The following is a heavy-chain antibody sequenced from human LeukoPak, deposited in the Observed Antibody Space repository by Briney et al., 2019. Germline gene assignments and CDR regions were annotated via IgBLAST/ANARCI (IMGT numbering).Heavy chain of an antibody. CDR3: AKDTSGSYAMDV. J-gene: IGHJ6*02. CDR1: GGSISSYY. D-gene: IGHD5-12*01. CDR2: IYASGSP. V-gene: IGHV4-4*07. Sequence: PSETLSLTCTVSGGSISSYYWSWIRQPAGKGLEWIGRIYASGSPNYNPSLKSRVTMSVDTSKNQFSLKLNSVTAADTAVYFCAKDTSGSYAMDVWGQGTTVTVSS.